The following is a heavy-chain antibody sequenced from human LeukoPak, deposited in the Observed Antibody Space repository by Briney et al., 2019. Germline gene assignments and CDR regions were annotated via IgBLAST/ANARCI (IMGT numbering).Heavy chain of an antibody. J-gene: IGHJ4*02. D-gene: IGHD3-3*02. CDR3: AKDISNGRRRRFDY. V-gene: IGHV3-23*01. CDR2: VSGSGGTT. CDR1: GFTFSNYA. Sequence: GGSLRFSCAASGFTFSNYAMNWVRQAPGKGLEWISGVSGSGGTTHYADSVKGRFTVSRDNSKNTVYLQMNILRAEDTAIYYCAKDISNGRRRRFDYWGQGTLVTVSS.